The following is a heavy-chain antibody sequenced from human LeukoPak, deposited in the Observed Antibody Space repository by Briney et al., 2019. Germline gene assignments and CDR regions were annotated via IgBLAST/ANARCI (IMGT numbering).Heavy chain of an antibody. Sequence: AGTLRLSWAASGFSFSSYGMHGVRQAPGKGLEWVAVIWYDGSNKYYADSVKGRFTISRDNSKNTLYLQMNSLRAEDTAVYYCAKDAELELREYYFDYWGQGTLVTVSS. CDR3: AKDAELELREYYFDY. CDR2: IWYDGSNK. J-gene: IGHJ4*02. D-gene: IGHD1-7*01. CDR1: GFSFSSYG. V-gene: IGHV3-33*06.